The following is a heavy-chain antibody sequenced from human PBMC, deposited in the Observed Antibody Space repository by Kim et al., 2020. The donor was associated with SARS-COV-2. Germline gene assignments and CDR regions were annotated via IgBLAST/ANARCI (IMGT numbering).Heavy chain of an antibody. CDR2: ISYDGSNK. CDR3: AKNGILAVAGKGGYYFD. CDR1: GFTFSSYG. V-gene: IGHV3-30*18. J-gene: IGHJ4*01. D-gene: IGHD6-19*01. Sequence: GGSLRLSCAASGFTFSSYGMHWVRQAPGKGLEWVAVISYDGSNKYYADSVKGRFTISRDNSKNTLYLQMNSLRAEDTAVYYCAKNGILAVAGKGGYYFD.